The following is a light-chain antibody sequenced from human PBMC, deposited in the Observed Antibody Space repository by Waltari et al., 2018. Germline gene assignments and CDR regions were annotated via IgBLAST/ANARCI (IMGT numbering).Light chain of an antibody. CDR1: SSDVGGYNY. V-gene: IGLV2-14*03. CDR2: DFN. J-gene: IGLJ1*01. Sequence: QSALTQPASVSGSPGPSITISCTGTSSDVGGYNYVSWYQHHPGKAPKLKIYDFNKRPSGVSDRFSGSTAGNTASLTISGLQTEDEADYYCTSYTSSSTYVFGIGTKVTVL. CDR3: TSYTSSSTYV.